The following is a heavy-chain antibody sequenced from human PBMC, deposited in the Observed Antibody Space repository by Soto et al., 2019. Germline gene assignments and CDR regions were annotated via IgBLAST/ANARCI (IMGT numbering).Heavy chain of an antibody. J-gene: IGHJ4*02. D-gene: IGHD5-12*01. CDR2: ISYDGSNK. CDR3: ARLYSGYDWWAD. Sequence: QVQLVESGGGVVQPGRSLRLSCAASGFTFSSYGMHWVRQAPDKGLEWVAVISYDGSNKYYADSVKGRFTISRDNSKNTLYLQMNSLRAEDTAVYYCARLYSGYDWWADWGQGTLVTVSS. V-gene: IGHV3-30*03. CDR1: GFTFSSYG.